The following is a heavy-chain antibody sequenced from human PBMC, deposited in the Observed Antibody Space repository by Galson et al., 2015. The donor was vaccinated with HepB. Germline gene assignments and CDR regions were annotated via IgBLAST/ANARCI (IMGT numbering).Heavy chain of an antibody. V-gene: IGHV4-59*01. J-gene: IGHJ4*02. CDR3: ARGLWGGSGQIY. CDR2: IYYSGST. CDR1: GGSISSYY. Sequence: ETLSLTCIVSGGSISSYYWSWIRQPPGKGLEWIGYIYYSGSTNYNPSLKSRVTISVDTSKNQFSLKLSSVTAADTAVYYCARGLWGGSGQIYWGQGTLVTVSS. D-gene: IGHD3-10*01.